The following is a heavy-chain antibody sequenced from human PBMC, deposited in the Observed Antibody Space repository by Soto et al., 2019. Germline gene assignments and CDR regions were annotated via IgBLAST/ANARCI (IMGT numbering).Heavy chain of an antibody. J-gene: IGHJ4*02. D-gene: IGHD1-26*01. V-gene: IGHV1-3*01. CDR2: INAGNGNT. CDR3: ARDAVEMGAIDYFDY. CDR1: GYTFTSYA. Sequence: ASVKVSCKASGYTFTSYAMHWVRQAPGQRLEWMGWINAGNGNTKYSQKFQGRVTITRDTSASTAYMELSSLRSEDTAVYYCARDAVEMGAIDYFDYWGQGTLVTVSS.